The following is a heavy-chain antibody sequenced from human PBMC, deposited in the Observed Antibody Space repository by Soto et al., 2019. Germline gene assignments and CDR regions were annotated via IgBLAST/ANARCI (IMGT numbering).Heavy chain of an antibody. V-gene: IGHV3-53*01. J-gene: IGHJ4*02. Sequence: GGSRLSCAASGFTVSSNYMSWVRQAPGKGLEWVSVIYSGGSTYYADSVKGRFTISRDNSKNTLYLQMNSLRAEDTAVYYCARHRGSGYFDYWGQGTLVTVSS. CDR1: GFTVSSNY. D-gene: IGHD6-19*01. CDR2: IYSGGST. CDR3: ARHRGSGYFDY.